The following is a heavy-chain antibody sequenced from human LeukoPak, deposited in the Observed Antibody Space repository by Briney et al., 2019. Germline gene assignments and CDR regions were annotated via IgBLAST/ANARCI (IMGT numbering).Heavy chain of an antibody. CDR2: IYYSGGT. CDR1: DGSISNYF. CDR3: ARGGYYGEEYYFDY. J-gene: IGHJ4*02. D-gene: IGHD3-10*01. V-gene: IGHV4-59*12. Sequence: PSETLSLTCTVSDGSISNYFWSWIRQPPGKGLQWIGYIYYSGGTNYNPSLKSRVTISVDRSKNQFSLKLSSVTAADTAVYYCARGGYYGEEYYFDYWGQGTLVTVSS.